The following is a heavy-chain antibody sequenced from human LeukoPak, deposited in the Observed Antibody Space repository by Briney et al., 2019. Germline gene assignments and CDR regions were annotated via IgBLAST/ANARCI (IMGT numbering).Heavy chain of an antibody. Sequence: SETLSLTCTVSGDSISSSSSYWGWIRQPPGEGLEWIGSIYYSGSTYYNTSLKSRVTISVDTSKNQFSLKLSSVTAADTAVYYCARAPRRDGYLSYWGQGTLVTVSS. CDR1: GDSISSSSSY. CDR3: ARAPRRDGYLSY. V-gene: IGHV4-39*07. D-gene: IGHD5-24*01. CDR2: IYYSGST. J-gene: IGHJ4*02.